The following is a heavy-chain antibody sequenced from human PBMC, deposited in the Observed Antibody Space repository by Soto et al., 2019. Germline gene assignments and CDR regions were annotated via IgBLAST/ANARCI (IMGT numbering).Heavy chain of an antibody. J-gene: IGHJ6*02. Sequence: PSETLSLTCAVSGYSISSGYYWGWIRQPPGKGLEWIGSIYHSGSTYYNPSLKSRVTISVDTSKNQFSLKLSSVTAADTAVYYCARGSCSSTSCYYYYYGMDVWGQGTTVTVSS. V-gene: IGHV4-38-2*01. CDR3: ARGSCSSTSCYYYYYGMDV. D-gene: IGHD2-2*01. CDR2: IYHSGST. CDR1: GYSISSGYY.